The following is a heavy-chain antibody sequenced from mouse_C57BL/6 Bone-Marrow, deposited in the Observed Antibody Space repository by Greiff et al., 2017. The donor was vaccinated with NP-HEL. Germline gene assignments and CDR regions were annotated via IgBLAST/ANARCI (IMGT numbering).Heavy chain of an antibody. CDR2: IHPNSGST. CDR1: GYTFTSYW. V-gene: IGHV1-64*01. CDR3: ARPPIYYDFDY. Sequence: VQLQQPGAELVKPGASVKLSCKASGYTFTSYWMHWVKQRPGQGLEWIGMIHPNSGSTNYNEKFKSKATLTVDKSSSTAYMQLSSLTSEDSAVYYCARPPIYYDFDYWDQGTTLTVSS. D-gene: IGHD2-4*01. J-gene: IGHJ2*01.